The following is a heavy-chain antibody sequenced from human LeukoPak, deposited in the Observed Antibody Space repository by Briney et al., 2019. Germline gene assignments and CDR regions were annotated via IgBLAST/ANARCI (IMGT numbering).Heavy chain of an antibody. Sequence: SETLSLTCAVSGDSISRSSYFWCWLRQPPGKGLEWIGSFYYSGSTYYSPSLKSRVTISVDTSKNQFSLKLTSVTAADTAVYYCARHYTSAWFWLYWGQGTLVTVSS. D-gene: IGHD6-19*01. V-gene: IGHV4-39*01. J-gene: IGHJ4*02. CDR1: GDSISRSSYF. CDR3: ARHYTSAWFWLY. CDR2: FYYSGST.